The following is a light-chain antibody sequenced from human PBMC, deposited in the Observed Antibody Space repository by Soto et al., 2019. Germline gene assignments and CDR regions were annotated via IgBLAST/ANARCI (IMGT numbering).Light chain of an antibody. CDR1: SGHSSYA. J-gene: IGLJ3*02. CDR3: QTWGTGTWV. Sequence: QSVLTQSPSASASLGASVKLTCTLSSGHSSYAIAWHQQQPEKGPRYLMKLNSDGSHSKGDGIPDRFSGSSSGAERYLTISSLQSEDEADYYCQTWGTGTWVFGGGTKATVL. CDR2: LNSDGSH. V-gene: IGLV4-69*01.